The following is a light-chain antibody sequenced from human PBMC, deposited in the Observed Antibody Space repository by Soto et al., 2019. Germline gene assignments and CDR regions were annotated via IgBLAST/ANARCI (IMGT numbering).Light chain of an antibody. CDR1: SSDVGVYDY. CDR2: DVS. J-gene: IGLJ3*02. V-gene: IGLV2-8*01. Sequence: QSALTQPPSASGSPGQSVTISCTGTSSDVGVYDYVSWYQQHPGKAPKVMIYDVSKRPSGVPGRFSGSKSGNTASLTVSGLQAEDEADYYCSSYAGSNNWVFGGGTKLTVL. CDR3: SSYAGSNNWV.